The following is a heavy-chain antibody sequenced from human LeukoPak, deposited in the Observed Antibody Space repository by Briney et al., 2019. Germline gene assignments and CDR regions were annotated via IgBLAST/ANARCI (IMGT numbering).Heavy chain of an antibody. J-gene: IGHJ5*02. D-gene: IGHD3-10*01. V-gene: IGHV4-4*07. Sequence: SSETLSLTCTVSGGSISSYDWSWIWQPPGKGLEWIGRIYTSGSTNYNPSLKSPGTMSVDTSKNQFSLKLSSLTAAATAVSDCWSAPPYGSGLVWFDLCGQGTLVTVSS. CDR1: GGSISSYD. CDR3: WSAPPYGSGLVWFDL. CDR2: IYTSGST.